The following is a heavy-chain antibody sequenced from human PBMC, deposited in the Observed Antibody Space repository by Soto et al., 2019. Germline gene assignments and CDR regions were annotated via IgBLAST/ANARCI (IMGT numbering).Heavy chain of an antibody. D-gene: IGHD2-8*02. CDR2: IWYDGSEQ. J-gene: IGHJ5*02. Sequence: QEQLVESGGGVVQPGMSLRLSCEGSGFTFRRHGMRWVRQSPGKGLEWLAVIWYDGSEQYYADSVKGRFTISRDNSKNMLYLQLHTIAVEDTAVYYCARWSNHKVVDPWGQGTMVTVS. CDR3: ARWSNHKVVDP. V-gene: IGHV3-33*03. CDR1: GFTFRRHG.